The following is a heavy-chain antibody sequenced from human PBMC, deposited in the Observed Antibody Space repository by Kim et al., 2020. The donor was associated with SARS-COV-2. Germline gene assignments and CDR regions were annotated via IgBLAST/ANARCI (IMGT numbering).Heavy chain of an antibody. CDR1: GGSFSGYY. Sequence: SETLSLTCAVYGGSFSGYYWSWIRQPSGEGLEWIGEINHSGSTNYNPSLKSRVTISVDTSKNQFSLKLSSVTAADTAVSYCSSLRLHPIFGWVASTYNW. J-gene: IGHJ5*01. CDR2: INHSGST. V-gene: IGHV4-34*01. D-gene: IGHD3-3*01. CDR3: SSLRLHPIFGWVASTYNW.